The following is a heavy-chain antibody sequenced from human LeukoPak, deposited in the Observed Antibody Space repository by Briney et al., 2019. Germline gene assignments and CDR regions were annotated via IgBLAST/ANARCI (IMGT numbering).Heavy chain of an antibody. J-gene: IGHJ6*03. CDR3: AKGGGENLYYYYYMDV. V-gene: IGHV3-23*01. D-gene: IGHD2-21*01. CDR1: GFTFSSYG. Sequence: GGSLRLSCAASGFTFSSYGMSWVRQAPGKGLELVSAISGSGGGTYYADSVKGRFTISRDNSKNTLYLQMNSLRAEDTAAYYCAKGGGENLYYYYYMDVWGKGTTVTVSS. CDR2: ISGSGGGT.